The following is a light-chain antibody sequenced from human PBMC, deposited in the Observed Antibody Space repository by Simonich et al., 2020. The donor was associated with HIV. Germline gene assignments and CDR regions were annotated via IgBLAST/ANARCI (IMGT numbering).Light chain of an antibody. CDR1: QGICNS. J-gene: IGKJ4*01. Sequence: DIQMTQLPSSLSASVGEKVTITCRASQGICNSLACYQRNPGKAPKLLLYAASRLESGVPSRFSGSGSGTDYTLTISSLQPEDCATYYCQQYYSTPLTFGGGTKVEIK. CDR3: QQYYSTPLT. CDR2: AAS. V-gene: IGKV1-NL1*01.